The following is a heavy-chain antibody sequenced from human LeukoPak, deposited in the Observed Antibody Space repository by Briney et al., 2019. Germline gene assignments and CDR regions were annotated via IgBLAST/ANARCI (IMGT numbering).Heavy chain of an antibody. D-gene: IGHD4-17*01. J-gene: IGHJ3*02. Sequence: GGSLRLSCAASGFTFNSYSMNWVRQAPGKGLEWVSSISSSSSYMYYADSVKSRFTISRDNAKHSLYLQMNSLSAEDTAMYYCASRTTGNYDAFDIWGQGTMVTVSS. CDR3: ASRTTGNYDAFDI. CDR2: ISSSSSYM. V-gene: IGHV3-21*01. CDR1: GFTFNSYS.